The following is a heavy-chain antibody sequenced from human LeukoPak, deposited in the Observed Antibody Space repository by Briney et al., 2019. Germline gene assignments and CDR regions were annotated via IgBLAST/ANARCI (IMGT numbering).Heavy chain of an antibody. D-gene: IGHD5-18*01. J-gene: IGHJ4*02. CDR3: ARRGIRGNSYYFDY. V-gene: IGHV4-39*01. Sequence: PSETLSLTCTVSSGSISSSSYYWGWIRQPPGKGLEWIGSIYYSGSTYYNPSLKSRVTISVDTSKSQFSLKLSSVTAADTAVYYCARRGIRGNSYYFDYWGQGTLVTVSS. CDR1: SGSISSSSYY. CDR2: IYYSGST.